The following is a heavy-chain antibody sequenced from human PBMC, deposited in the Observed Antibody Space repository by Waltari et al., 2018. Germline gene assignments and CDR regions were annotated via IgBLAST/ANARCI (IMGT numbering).Heavy chain of an antibody. V-gene: IGHV3-23*01. CDR1: GFTFSSYA. CDR3: AKDSSSWYGWSWFDP. J-gene: IGHJ5*02. D-gene: IGHD6-13*01. Sequence: EVQLLESGGGLVQPGGSLRLSCAASGFTFSSYAMSWVRQAPGKGLEWVSAISGSGGSTYYADSVKGRFTSSRDNSKNTLYLQMNSLRAEDTAVYYCAKDSSSWYGWSWFDPWGQGTLVTVSS. CDR2: ISGSGGST.